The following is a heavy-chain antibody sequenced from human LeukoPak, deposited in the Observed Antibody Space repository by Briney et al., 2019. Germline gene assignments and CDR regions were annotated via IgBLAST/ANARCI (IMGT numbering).Heavy chain of an antibody. CDR1: GGSISSGGYY. Sequence: PSETMSLTCTVSGGSISSGGYYWSWIRQPPGKGLEGIGYIYYSGSTNYNPSLKSRVTISVDTSKNQFSLKLSSVTAADTAVYYCARELVTIPYFDYWGQGTLVTVSS. CDR3: ARELVTIPYFDY. D-gene: IGHD4-23*01. J-gene: IGHJ4*02. V-gene: IGHV4-61*08. CDR2: IYYSGST.